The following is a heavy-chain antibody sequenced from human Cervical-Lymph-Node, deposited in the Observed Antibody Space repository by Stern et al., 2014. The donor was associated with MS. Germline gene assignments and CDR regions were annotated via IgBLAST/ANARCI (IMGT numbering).Heavy chain of an antibody. Sequence: EVQLVESGGGLVQPGGSLRLSCAASGFTFSTYAFSWVRQAPGKGLEWVSSISDSVVYTYYADSVKGRFTISRGNSKSMLYLEMQSLRAEDTAVYHCAKDLGRGVVVVPLYGLDVWGQGTTVTVSS. CDR1: GFTFSTYA. V-gene: IGHV3-23*04. CDR2: ISDSVVYT. D-gene: IGHD2-2*01. J-gene: IGHJ6*02. CDR3: AKDLGRGVVVVPLYGLDV.